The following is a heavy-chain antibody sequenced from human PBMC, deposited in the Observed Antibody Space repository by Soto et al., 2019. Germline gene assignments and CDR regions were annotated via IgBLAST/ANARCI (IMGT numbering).Heavy chain of an antibody. D-gene: IGHD3-9*01. Sequence: QVQLVQSGAEVKKPGASVKVSCKASGYTFTSYGISWVRQAPGQGLEWMGWISAYNGNTNYAQKLQGRVTMTTDTPXXTAYMELRSLRSDDTAVYYCARDLSDILTGYYHSIWGQGTMVTVSS. CDR2: ISAYNGNT. J-gene: IGHJ3*02. V-gene: IGHV1-18*01. CDR1: GYTFTSYG. CDR3: ARDLSDILTGYYHSI.